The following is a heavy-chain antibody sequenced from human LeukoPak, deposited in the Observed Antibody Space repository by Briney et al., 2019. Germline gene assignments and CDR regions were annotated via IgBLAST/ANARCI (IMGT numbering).Heavy chain of an antibody. CDR1: GGSFSGYY. CDR3: ASGIAARPYYYYGMDV. V-gene: IGHV4-34*01. J-gene: IGHJ6*02. CDR2: INHSGST. D-gene: IGHD6-6*01. Sequence: SETLSLTCAVYGGSFSGYYWSWIRQPPGKGMEWIGEINHSGSTNYNPSLKSRVTISVDTSKNQFSLKLSSVTAADTAVYYCASGIAARPYYYYGMDVWGQGTTVTVSS.